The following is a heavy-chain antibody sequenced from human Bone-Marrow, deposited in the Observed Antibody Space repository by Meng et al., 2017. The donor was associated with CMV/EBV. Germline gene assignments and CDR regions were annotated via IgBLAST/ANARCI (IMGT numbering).Heavy chain of an antibody. J-gene: IGHJ4*02. V-gene: IGHV4-30-4*08. CDR1: GGSISSGDYY. D-gene: IGHD3-3*01. CDR3: ARGGADFWSGYYFDY. CDR2: IYYSGST. Sequence: LRLSCTVSGGSISSGDYYWSWIRQPPGKGLEWIGYIYYSGSTYYNPSLKSRVTISVDTSKNQFSLKLSSVTAADTAVYYCARGGADFWSGYYFDYWGQGTLVTVSS.